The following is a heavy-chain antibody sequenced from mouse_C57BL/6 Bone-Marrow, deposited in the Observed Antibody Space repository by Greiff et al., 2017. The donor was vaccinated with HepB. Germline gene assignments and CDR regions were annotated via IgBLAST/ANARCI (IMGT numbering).Heavy chain of an antibody. Sequence: QVQLQQSGAELARPGASVKLSCKASGYTFTSYGISWVKQRTGQGLEWIGEIYPRSGNTYYNEKFKGKATLTVDKSSSTAYMELRSLTSEDSAVYFCARWGPYYYGSSCDYFDYWGQGTTLTVSS. CDR3: ARWGPYYYGSSCDYFDY. D-gene: IGHD1-1*01. CDR1: GYTFTSYG. J-gene: IGHJ2*01. CDR2: IYPRSGNT. V-gene: IGHV1-81*01.